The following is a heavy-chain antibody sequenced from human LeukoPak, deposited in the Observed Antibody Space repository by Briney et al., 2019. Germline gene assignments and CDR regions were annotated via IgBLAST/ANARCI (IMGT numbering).Heavy chain of an antibody. CDR2: INSDVSTT. D-gene: IGHD2-2*01. J-gene: IGHJ3*02. CDR1: GFTFSSYW. CDR3: ARSEYVLPDVFDI. Sequence: PGGSLRLSCAASGFTFSSYWMHWVRHAPGKGLVWVSRINSDVSTTSYADSAKGRFTISRDNAKNTLYLQMNSLRAEDTAMYFCARSEYVLPDVFDIWGPGTMVTVSS. V-gene: IGHV3-74*01.